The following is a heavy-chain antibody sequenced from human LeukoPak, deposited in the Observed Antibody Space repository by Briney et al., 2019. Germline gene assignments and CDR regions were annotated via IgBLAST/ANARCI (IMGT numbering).Heavy chain of an antibody. J-gene: IGHJ3*02. Sequence: GGSLRLSCAASGFTFSSYAMSWVRQAPGKGLEWVSAISGSGGSTYYADSVKGRFTISRDNSKNTLYLQMNSLRAEDTAVYYCAKSGPIAVAGRDAFDIWGQGTMVTVSS. D-gene: IGHD6-19*01. V-gene: IGHV3-23*01. CDR3: AKSGPIAVAGRDAFDI. CDR1: GFTFSSYA. CDR2: ISGSGGST.